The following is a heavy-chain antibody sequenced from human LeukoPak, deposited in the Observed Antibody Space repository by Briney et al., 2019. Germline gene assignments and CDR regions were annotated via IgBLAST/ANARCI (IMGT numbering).Heavy chain of an antibody. J-gene: IGHJ4*02. Sequence: PGRTLRLSCAASGFTFSSYAMHWVRQAPGQGLGWVAVISYDGNNKYYADAVNGRFTIYRDNSKNTLYLQMNSLRAEDTAVYYCARAVVPAAIGANFDYWGQGTLVTVSS. D-gene: IGHD2-2*02. V-gene: IGHV3-30-3*01. CDR3: ARAVVPAAIGANFDY. CDR2: ISYDGNNK. CDR1: GFTFSSYA.